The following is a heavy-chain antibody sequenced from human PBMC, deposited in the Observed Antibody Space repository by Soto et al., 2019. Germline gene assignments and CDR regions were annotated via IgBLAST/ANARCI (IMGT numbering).Heavy chain of an antibody. Sequence: ASVKVSCKASGYTFTGYYMHWVRQAPGQGLEWMGWINPNSGGTNYAQRFQGRVTMTRDTSISTAYMELSRLRSDDTAVYYCARDSERRSIAARRHYYYYYGMDVWGQGTTVTVSS. CDR2: INPNSGGT. V-gene: IGHV1-2*02. CDR3: ARDSERRSIAARRHYYYYYGMDV. D-gene: IGHD6-6*01. CDR1: GYTFTGYY. J-gene: IGHJ6*02.